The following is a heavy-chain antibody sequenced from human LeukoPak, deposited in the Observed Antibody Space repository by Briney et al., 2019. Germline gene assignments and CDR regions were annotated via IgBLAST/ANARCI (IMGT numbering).Heavy chain of an antibody. CDR3: AREESSGYYPNFDY. J-gene: IGHJ4*02. Sequence: PSETLSLTCTVSGGSISSSSYYWGWIRQPPGKGLEWVSSISSSSSYIYYADSVKGRFTISRDNAKNSLYLQMNSLRAEDTAVYYCAREESSGYYPNFDYWGQGTLVTVSS. D-gene: IGHD3-22*01. V-gene: IGHV3-21*01. CDR2: ISSSSSYI. CDR1: GGSISSSS.